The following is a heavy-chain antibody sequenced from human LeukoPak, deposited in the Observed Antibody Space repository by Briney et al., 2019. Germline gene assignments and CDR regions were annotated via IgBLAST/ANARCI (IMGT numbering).Heavy chain of an antibody. J-gene: IGHJ3*02. V-gene: IGHV1-2*02. CDR2: INPNSGGT. CDR1: GGTFSSYA. Sequence: GASVKVSCKASGGTFSSYAISWVRQAPGQGLEWMGWINPNSGGTNYAQKFQGRVTMTRDTSISTAYMELSRLRSDDTAVYYCARESKPLDDAFDIWGQGPLVTVSS. CDR3: ARESKPLDDAFDI.